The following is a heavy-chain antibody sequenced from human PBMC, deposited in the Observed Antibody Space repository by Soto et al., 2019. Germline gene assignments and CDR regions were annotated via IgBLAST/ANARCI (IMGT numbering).Heavy chain of an antibody. CDR1: GGSISSGGYS. CDR3: ARDRSSSYLSNNWFDP. V-gene: IGHV4-30-2*01. J-gene: IGHJ5*02. Sequence: SETLSLTCAVSGGSISSGGYSWSWIRQPPGKGLEWIGYIYHSGSTYSNPSLKSRVTISVDTSKNQFSLKLSSVTAADTAVYYCARDRSSSYLSNNWFDPWGQGTLVTVSS. D-gene: IGHD6-13*01. CDR2: IYHSGST.